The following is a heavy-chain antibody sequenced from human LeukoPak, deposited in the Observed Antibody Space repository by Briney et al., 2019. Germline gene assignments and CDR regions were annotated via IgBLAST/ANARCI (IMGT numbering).Heavy chain of an antibody. CDR2: IYYSGST. J-gene: IGHJ4*02. CDR3: ARFQGWYCSSWYAGEYYFDY. Sequence: PSETLSLTCTVSGGSISSGGYYWSWIRQHPGKGLEWIGYIYYSGSTYYNPSLKSRVTISVDTSKDQFSLKLSSVTAADTAVYYCARFQGWYCSSWYAGEYYFDYWGQGTLVTVSS. CDR1: GGSISSGGYY. D-gene: IGHD6-13*01. V-gene: IGHV4-31*03.